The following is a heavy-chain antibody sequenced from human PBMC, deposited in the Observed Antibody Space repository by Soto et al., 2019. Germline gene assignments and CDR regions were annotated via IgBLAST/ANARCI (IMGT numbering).Heavy chain of an antibody. V-gene: IGHV3-74*01. CDR1: GFTFSRKW. Sequence: GGSLRLSCAASGFTFSRKWMHWVRQAPGKGLVWVSRINSDGKNRTYADSVKGRFTISRDNAKNTLYLQINSLSAEDTAIYYCARDQVTAMDHYYEYGMDVWGQGTTVTVSS. CDR2: INSDGKNR. J-gene: IGHJ6*02. CDR3: ARDQVTAMDHYYEYGMDV. D-gene: IGHD5-18*01.